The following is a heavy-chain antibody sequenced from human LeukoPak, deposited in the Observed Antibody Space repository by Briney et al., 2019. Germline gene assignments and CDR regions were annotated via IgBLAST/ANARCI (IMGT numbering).Heavy chain of an antibody. J-gene: IGHJ3*01. CDR2: IYYTGIT. CDR3: ARSAVKFGAFDV. Sequence: SETLSLTCTVSGGSISGSSYYWDWIRQPPGTGLEWIGSIYYTGITYSNPSLENRVTISVDTSKNHFSLKVTSVTAADTAVYFCARSAVKFGAFDVWGQGTTVTVSS. D-gene: IGHD3-10*01. V-gene: IGHV4-39*02. CDR1: GGSISGSSYY.